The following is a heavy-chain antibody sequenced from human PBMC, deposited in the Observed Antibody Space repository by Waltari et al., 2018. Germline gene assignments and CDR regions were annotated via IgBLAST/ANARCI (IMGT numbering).Heavy chain of an antibody. Sequence: EVQLVETGGGLIQPGGSLRLSCAASGFTVSSNYMSWVRQAPGKGLEWVSVIYSGGSTYYADSVKGRFTISRDNSKNTLYLQMNSLRAEDTAVYYCARDLNEGRSGRQTLGYWGQGTLVTVSS. CDR3: ARDLNEGRSGRQTLGY. J-gene: IGHJ4*02. CDR1: GFTVSSNY. D-gene: IGHD3-10*01. V-gene: IGHV3-53*02. CDR2: IYSGGST.